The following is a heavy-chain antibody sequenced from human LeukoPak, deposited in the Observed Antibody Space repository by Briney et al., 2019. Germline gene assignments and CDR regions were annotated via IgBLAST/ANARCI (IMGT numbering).Heavy chain of an antibody. CDR3: ARRVMASAGTVDY. D-gene: IGHD6-13*01. Sequence: GGSLRLSCAASGFTFSNYGMNWVRQTPGKGLEWVAAISVSGGNTYYADSVKGRFTISRDNPKNTLYLQMNSLRAEDTAVYYCARRVMASAGTVDYWGQGSLVTVSS. CDR2: ISVSGGNT. CDR1: GFTFSNYG. J-gene: IGHJ4*02. V-gene: IGHV3-23*01.